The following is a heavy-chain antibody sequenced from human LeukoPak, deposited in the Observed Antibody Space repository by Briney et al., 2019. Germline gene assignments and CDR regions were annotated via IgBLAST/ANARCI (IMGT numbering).Heavy chain of an antibody. CDR1: GFTFSSYA. Sequence: GGSLRLSCAASGFTFSSYAMHWVRQAPGKGLEWVAVISYDGSNKYYADSVKGRFTISRDNSKNTLYLQMNSLRAEDTAVYYCAREGLSGGSFLGVSYYYYGMDVWGQGTTVTVSS. V-gene: IGHV3-30-3*01. CDR3: AREGLSGGSFLGVSYYYYGMDV. D-gene: IGHD2-15*01. J-gene: IGHJ6*02. CDR2: ISYDGSNK.